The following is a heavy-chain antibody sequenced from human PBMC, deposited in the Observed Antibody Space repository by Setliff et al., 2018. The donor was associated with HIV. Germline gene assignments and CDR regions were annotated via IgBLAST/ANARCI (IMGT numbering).Heavy chain of an antibody. J-gene: IGHJ3*01. CDR1: GYSISSSYW. CDR2: IYFTGSS. Sequence: SETLSLTCAVSGYSISSSYWWGWIRQSPGKGLEWIGSIYFTGSSDNNPSLKSRVTLSVDTSKHQFSLKLSSVTAADTAVYYCARVQMAYAAFDVWGQGTMVTVSS. CDR3: ARVQMAYAAFDV. D-gene: IGHD4-17*01. V-gene: IGHV4-28*03.